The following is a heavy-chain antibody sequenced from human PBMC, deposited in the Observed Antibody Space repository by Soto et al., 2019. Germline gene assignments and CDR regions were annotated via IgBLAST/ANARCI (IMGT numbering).Heavy chain of an antibody. CDR3: VSDQKREHFETSGPNWFAT. V-gene: IGHV3-21*02. D-gene: IGHD6-19*01. Sequence: EVQLAESGGGLVRPGGSLRLSCVVSGLTFSTYSMNWVRQTPGKGLEWVSSISRTSSYIYYRDSVKGRFTISRDNAKNSLYLQMNGLRVEDTAVYYCVSDQKREHFETSGPNWFATWGQGTLVTVSS. CDR1: GLTFSTYS. CDR2: ISRTSSYI. J-gene: IGHJ5*02.